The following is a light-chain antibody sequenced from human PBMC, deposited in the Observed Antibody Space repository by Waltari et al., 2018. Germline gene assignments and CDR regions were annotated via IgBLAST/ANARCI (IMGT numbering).Light chain of an antibody. CDR2: LAS. J-gene: IGKJ2*03. Sequence: DIVMTQSPDSLAVSLGERATINCKSSQSILYRSNKKNYLAWYQQKPGQSPKLLIYLASTRESWVPGRFSGSGSGTDFSLTISSLQAEDVAVYYCLQYYYTPYSFGQGTKLEIK. V-gene: IGKV4-1*01. CDR3: LQYYYTPYS. CDR1: QSILYRSNKKNY.